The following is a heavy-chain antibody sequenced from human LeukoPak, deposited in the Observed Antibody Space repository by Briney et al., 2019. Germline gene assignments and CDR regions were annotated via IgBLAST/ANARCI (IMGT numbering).Heavy chain of an antibody. D-gene: IGHD5-18*01. CDR2: INPNSGGT. CDR1: GYTFTSYG. Sequence: ASVKVSCKASGYTFTSYGISWVRQAPGQGLEWMGWINPNSGGTNYAQKLQGRVTMTTDTSTSTAYMELRSLRSDDTAVYYCARVQRGFTYGNVDYWGQGTLVTVSS. J-gene: IGHJ4*02. V-gene: IGHV1-18*01. CDR3: ARVQRGFTYGNVDY.